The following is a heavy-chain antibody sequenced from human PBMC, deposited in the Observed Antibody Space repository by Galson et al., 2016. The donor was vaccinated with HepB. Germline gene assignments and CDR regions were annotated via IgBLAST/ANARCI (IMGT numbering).Heavy chain of an antibody. J-gene: IGHJ5*02. Sequence: SVKVSCKATGGNFKNYAISWLRQAPGQGLEWMGGIIPIFGTPNYAQGFQARVTITADESTSTVYMEVNSLTSADTAMYFWAGWKWSARSNWLDPWGQGTLVAVSS. V-gene: IGHV1-69*13. CDR1: GGNFKNYA. CDR3: AGWKWSARSNWLDP. D-gene: IGHD1-1*01. CDR2: IIPIFGTP.